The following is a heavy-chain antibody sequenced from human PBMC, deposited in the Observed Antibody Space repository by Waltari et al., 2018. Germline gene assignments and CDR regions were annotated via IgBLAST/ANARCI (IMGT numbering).Heavy chain of an antibody. CDR1: GFSLSTSGVV. D-gene: IGHD3-16*02. CDR3: AHRLYYDYVWGSYPLDAFDI. V-gene: IGHV2-5*01. Sequence: QITLKASGPTLVKHTQTLTLTCTFSGFSLSTSGVVVGWSRRQPGKALEWLALLYWNDDKRYSPSLKSRLTITKDTSKNQVVLTMTNMDPVDTATYYCAHRLYYDYVWGSYPLDAFDIWGQGTMVTVSS. CDR2: LYWNDDK. J-gene: IGHJ3*02.